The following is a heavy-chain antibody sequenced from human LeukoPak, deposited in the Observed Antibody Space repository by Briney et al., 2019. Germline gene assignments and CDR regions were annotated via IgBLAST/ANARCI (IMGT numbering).Heavy chain of an antibody. CDR1: GFTFSSYE. V-gene: IGHV3-23*01. D-gene: IGHD3-9*01. Sequence: PGGSLRLSCAASGFTFSSYEMHWVRQAPGKGLEWVSAISGSGGSTYYAGSVEGRFTISRDNSKNTLYLQMNSLRADDTAVYYCVKDHGWLLYSWGQGTLVTVSS. CDR3: VKDHGWLLYS. J-gene: IGHJ4*02. CDR2: ISGSGGST.